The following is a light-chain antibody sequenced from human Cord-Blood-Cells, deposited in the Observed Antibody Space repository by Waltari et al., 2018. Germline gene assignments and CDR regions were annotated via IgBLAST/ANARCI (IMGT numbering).Light chain of an antibody. V-gene: IGKV2-28*01. CDR1: QSLLHSNGYNY. J-gene: IGKJ2*01. Sequence: DIVMTQSPLSLPVPPGTRPPTPSRLSQSLLHSNGYNYLDWYLQKPGQSPQLLIYLGSNRASGVPDRFSGSGSGTDFTLKISRVEAEDVGVYYCMQALQTPYTFGQGTKLEIK. CDR3: MQALQTPYT. CDR2: LGS.